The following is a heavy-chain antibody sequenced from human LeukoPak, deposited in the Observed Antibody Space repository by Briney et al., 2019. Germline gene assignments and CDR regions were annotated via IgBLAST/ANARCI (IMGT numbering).Heavy chain of an antibody. CDR1: GGSISSYY. Sequence: SETLSLTCTVSGGSISSYYWSWIRQPPGKGLEWIGYIYYSGSTNYNPSLKSRVTISVDTSKNQFSLKLSSVTAADTAVYYCARRISSSWSYYFDYWGQGTLVTVSS. D-gene: IGHD6-13*01. CDR3: ARRISSSWSYYFDY. V-gene: IGHV4-59*08. J-gene: IGHJ4*02. CDR2: IYYSGST.